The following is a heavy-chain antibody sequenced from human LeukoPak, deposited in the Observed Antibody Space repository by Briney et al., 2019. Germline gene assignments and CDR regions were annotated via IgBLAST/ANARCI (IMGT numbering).Heavy chain of an antibody. CDR2: IKSKADGGTT. CDR3: ARYYGDSGSQYYFDY. V-gene: IGHV3-15*01. J-gene: IGHJ4*02. D-gene: IGHD2-21*01. Sequence: GGSLRLSCAASGFTFSDAWMSWVRQAPGKGLEWVGRIKSKADGGTTDYAAPVKGRFTISRDDSENTPYLQMNSLKTEETAVYYCARYYGDSGSQYYFDYWGQGTLVTVSS. CDR1: GFTFSDAW.